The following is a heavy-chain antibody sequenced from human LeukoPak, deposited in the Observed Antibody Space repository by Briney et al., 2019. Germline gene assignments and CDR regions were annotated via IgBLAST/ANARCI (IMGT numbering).Heavy chain of an antibody. CDR3: ARGRIWFGELGIDY. D-gene: IGHD3-10*01. CDR2: INHSGST. J-gene: IGHJ4*02. Sequence: SETLSLTCAVYGGSFSGYYWSWIRQPPGKGLEWIGEINHSGSTNYNPSLKSRVTISVDTSKNQFSLKLSSVTAADTGVYYCARGRIWFGELGIDYWGQGTLVTVSS. V-gene: IGHV4-34*01. CDR1: GGSFSGYY.